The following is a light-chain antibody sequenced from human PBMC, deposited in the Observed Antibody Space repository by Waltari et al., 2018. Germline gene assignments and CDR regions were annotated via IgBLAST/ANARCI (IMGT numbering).Light chain of an antibody. V-gene: IGLV2-14*03. CDR2: DVT. Sequence: QSALTQPASVSGSPGQSITISCTGTSSAIGGYNYVSWYQQHPGKAPKLLIYDVTTRPSGISNRFSGSKSAYTASLTISGLQAEDEADYYCSSYSDSSALDVVFGGGTTVTVL. J-gene: IGLJ2*01. CDR3: SSYSDSSALDVV. CDR1: SSAIGGYNY.